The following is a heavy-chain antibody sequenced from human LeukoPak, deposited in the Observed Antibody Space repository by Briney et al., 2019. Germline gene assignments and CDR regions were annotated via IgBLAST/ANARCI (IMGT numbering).Heavy chain of an antibody. CDR2: ISYDGSNK. CDR1: GFTFSSYA. D-gene: IGHD6-13*01. V-gene: IGHV3-30-3*01. Sequence: GGSLRLSCAASGFTFSSYAMHWVRQAPGKGLEWVAVISYDGSNKYYADSVKGRFTISRDNSKNTLYLQMNSLRAEDTAVYYCAREARLLIAAAGYFDYWGQGTLVTVSS. J-gene: IGHJ4*02. CDR3: AREARLLIAAAGYFDY.